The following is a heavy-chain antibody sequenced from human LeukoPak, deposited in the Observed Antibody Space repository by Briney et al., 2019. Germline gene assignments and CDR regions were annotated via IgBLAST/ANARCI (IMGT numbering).Heavy chain of an antibody. J-gene: IGHJ4*02. CDR3: ATDLLPRSTQWLPRKIGY. Sequence: ASVKVSCKASGYTFTSYGISWVRQAPGQGLEWMGWISAYNGNTNYAQKLQGRVTMTTDTSTSTAYMELSSLRSEDTAVYYCATDLLPRSTQWLPRKIGYWGQGTLVTVSS. V-gene: IGHV1-18*01. CDR1: GYTFTSYG. CDR2: ISAYNGNT. D-gene: IGHD6-19*01.